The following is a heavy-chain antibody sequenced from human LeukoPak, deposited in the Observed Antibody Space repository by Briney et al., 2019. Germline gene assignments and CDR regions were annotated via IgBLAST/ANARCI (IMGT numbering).Heavy chain of an antibody. Sequence: ASVKVSCKASGYTFTSYGISWVRQAPGQGLEWMGWMNPNSGNTGYAQKFQGRVTMTRNTSISTAYMELSSLRSEDTAVYYCARTETTKIHSGYYSDWGQGTLVTVSS. CDR3: ARTETTKIHSGYYSD. CDR2: MNPNSGNT. CDR1: GYTFTSYG. D-gene: IGHD3-22*01. V-gene: IGHV1-8*02. J-gene: IGHJ4*02.